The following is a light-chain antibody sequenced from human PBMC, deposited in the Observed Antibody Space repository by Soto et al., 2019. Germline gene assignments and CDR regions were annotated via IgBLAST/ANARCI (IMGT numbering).Light chain of an antibody. CDR3: SLYTSSRSLV. J-gene: IGLJ2*01. Sequence: QSALTQPASVSGSPGQSITISCAGVSSDVGGYKYVSWYQQHPGKAPKLMIFEVNNRPSVVSSRFSGSESGNTASLTISDLQAEDEADSYCSLYTSSRSLVFGGGTKLTVL. CDR1: SSDVGGYKY. CDR2: EVN. V-gene: IGLV2-14*01.